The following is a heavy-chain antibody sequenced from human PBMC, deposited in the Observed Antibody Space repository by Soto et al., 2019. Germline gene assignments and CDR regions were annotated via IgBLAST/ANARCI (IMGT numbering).Heavy chain of an antibody. CDR1: GFTFSSYA. Sequence: WGSLRLSCAASGFTFSSYAMSWVRQAPGKGLEWVSAISGSGGSTYYADSVKGRFTISRDNSKNTLYLQMNSLRAEDTAVYYCAKDPPRTVVVVAARPTVYNWFDPWGQGTLVTVSS. V-gene: IGHV3-23*01. J-gene: IGHJ5*02. D-gene: IGHD2-15*01. CDR2: ISGSGGST. CDR3: AKDPPRTVVVVAARPTVYNWFDP.